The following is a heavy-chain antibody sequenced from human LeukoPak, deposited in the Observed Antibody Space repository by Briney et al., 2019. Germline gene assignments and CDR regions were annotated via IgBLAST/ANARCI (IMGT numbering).Heavy chain of an antibody. V-gene: IGHV3-53*01. D-gene: IGHD3-10*01. CDR3: AREWEVRTYYYGSGGPTENYYYGMDV. CDR1: GFTVSSNY. J-gene: IGHJ6*02. Sequence: GGSLRLSCAASGFTVSSNYMSWVRQAPGKGLEWVSVIYSGGSTYYADSVKGRFTISRDNAKNSLYLQMNSLRAEDTAVYYCAREWEVRTYYYGSGGPTENYYYGMDVWGQGTTVTVSS. CDR2: IYSGGST.